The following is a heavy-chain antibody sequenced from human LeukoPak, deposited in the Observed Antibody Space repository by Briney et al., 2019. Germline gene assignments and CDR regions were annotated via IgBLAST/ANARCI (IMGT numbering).Heavy chain of an antibody. V-gene: IGHV3-30-3*01. D-gene: IGHD5-24*01. J-gene: IGHJ3*02. CDR3: ARDTGDGYNLYAFDI. CDR1: GFTFSSYA. CDR2: ISYDGSNK. Sequence: GGSLRLSCAASGFTFSSYAMHWVRQAPGKGLEWVAVISYDGSNKYYADSVKGRFTISRDNSKNTLYLQMNSLRAEDTAVYYCARDTGDGYNLYAFDIWGQGTMVTVSS.